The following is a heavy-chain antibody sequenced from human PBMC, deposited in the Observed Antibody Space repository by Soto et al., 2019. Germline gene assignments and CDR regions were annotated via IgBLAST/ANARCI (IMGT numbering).Heavy chain of an antibody. CDR1: GGTFSSYT. V-gene: IGHV1-69*02. CDR3: ARGLGTVTISWFDP. CDR2: IIPILGIA. Sequence: QVQLVQSGAEVKKPGSSVKVSCKASGGTFSSYTLSWVRQAPGQGLEWMGRIIPILGIANYAQKFQGRATITADKSTSTASMELSSLRSEDTAVYYCARGLGTVTISWFDPWGQGTLVTVSS. D-gene: IGHD4-17*01. J-gene: IGHJ5*02.